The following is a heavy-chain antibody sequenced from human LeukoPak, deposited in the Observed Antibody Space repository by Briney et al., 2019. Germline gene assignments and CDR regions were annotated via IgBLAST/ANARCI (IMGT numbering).Heavy chain of an antibody. J-gene: IGHJ4*02. CDR3: ARDFWSGYGYFDS. CDR1: GVTMRGAGFY. D-gene: IGHD3-3*01. CDR2: TYYSGTT. Sequence: SETLSLTCTASGVTMRGAGFYWTWIRQRPGKGLEWIGYTYYSGTTYYNPSLESRVTISIDTSQSQFSLKMSSVTAADTAVYYCARDFWSGYGYFDSWGQGVLVIVSS. V-gene: IGHV4-31*03.